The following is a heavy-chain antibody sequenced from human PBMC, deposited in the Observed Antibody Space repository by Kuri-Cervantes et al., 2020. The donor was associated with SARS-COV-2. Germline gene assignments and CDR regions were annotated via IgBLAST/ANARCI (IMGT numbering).Heavy chain of an antibody. Sequence: ASVKVSCKASGYTFTGYYMHWVRQAPGQGLEWMGWINPNSGGTNYAQKFQGRVTMTRDTSISIAYMELSRLRSDDTAVYYCARVRYIVGATETYYFDYWGQGTLVTVSS. J-gene: IGHJ4*02. D-gene: IGHD1-26*01. CDR2: INPNSGGT. CDR3: ARVRYIVGATETYYFDY. V-gene: IGHV1-2*02. CDR1: GYTFTGYY.